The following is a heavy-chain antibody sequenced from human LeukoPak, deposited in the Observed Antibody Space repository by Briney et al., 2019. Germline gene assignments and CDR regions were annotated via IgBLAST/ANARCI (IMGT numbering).Heavy chain of an antibody. J-gene: IGHJ6*03. CDR1: GGSISSSSYY. D-gene: IGHD3-3*01. V-gene: IGHV4-39*07. CDR2: INHSGST. Sequence: SETLSLTCTVSGGSISSSSYYWGWIRQPPGKGLEWIGEINHSGSTNYNPSLKSRVTISVDTSKNQFSLKLSSVTAADTAVYYCARGLQHYDFWSGYYPSFSYYYYMDVWGKGTTVTVSS. CDR3: ARGLQHYDFWSGYYPSFSYYYYMDV.